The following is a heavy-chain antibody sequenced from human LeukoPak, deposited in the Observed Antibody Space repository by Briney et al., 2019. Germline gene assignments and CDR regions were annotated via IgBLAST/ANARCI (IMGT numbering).Heavy chain of an antibody. CDR2: IKQDGSEK. V-gene: IGHV3-7*01. CDR1: GFTFSSYA. CDR3: ARGGPYDYVWGSYRY. Sequence: GGSLRLSCTASGFTFSSYAMSWVRQAPGKGLEWVANIKQDGSEKYYVDSVKGRFTISRDNAKNSLYLQMNSLRAEDTAVYYCARGGPYDYVWGSYRYWGQGTLVTVSS. J-gene: IGHJ4*02. D-gene: IGHD3-16*02.